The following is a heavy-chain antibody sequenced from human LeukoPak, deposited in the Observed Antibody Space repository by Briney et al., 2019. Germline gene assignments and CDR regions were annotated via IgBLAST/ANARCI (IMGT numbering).Heavy chain of an antibody. CDR2: IHFSGST. D-gene: IGHD1-7*01. CDR1: GYSLSSGFY. V-gene: IGHV4-38-2*02. CDR3: ARTNPWELKYYFDY. Sequence: SETLSLTCSVSGYSLSSGFYWGWIRQPPGKGLEWIGTIHFSGSTYYNPSLRSRVTISVDTSKNQFSLKLSSVTAADTAVYYCARTNPWELKYYFDYWGQGTLVTVSS. J-gene: IGHJ4*02.